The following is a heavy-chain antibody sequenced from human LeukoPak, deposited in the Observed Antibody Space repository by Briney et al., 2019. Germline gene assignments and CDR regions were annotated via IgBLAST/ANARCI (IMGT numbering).Heavy chain of an antibody. CDR1: GYTFTGYY. Sequence: ASVKVSCKASGYTFTGYYMHWVRQAPGQGLEWMGWINPNSGGTNYAQKFQGRVTMTRDTSISTAYMELSRLRSDDTAVNYCARDPYFLKDYYYYMDVWGKGTTVTVSS. CDR3: ARDPYFLKDYYYYMDV. D-gene: IGHD3-3*01. CDR2: INPNSGGT. V-gene: IGHV1-2*02. J-gene: IGHJ6*03.